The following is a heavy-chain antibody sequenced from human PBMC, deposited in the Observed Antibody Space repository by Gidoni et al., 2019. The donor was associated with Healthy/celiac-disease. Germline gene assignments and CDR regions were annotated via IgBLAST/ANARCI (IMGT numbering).Heavy chain of an antibody. CDR1: GFTFSNAW. Sequence: EVQLVESGGGLVKPGGSLRLSCAAYGFTFSNAWMSWVRQAPGKGLEWVGRIKSKTDGGTTDYAAPVKGKFTISRDDSKNTLYLQMNSLKTEDTAVYYCTGSGVVIWALDYWGQGTLVTVSS. D-gene: IGHD3-3*01. CDR3: TGSGVVIWALDY. CDR2: IKSKTDGGTT. J-gene: IGHJ4*02. V-gene: IGHV3-15*01.